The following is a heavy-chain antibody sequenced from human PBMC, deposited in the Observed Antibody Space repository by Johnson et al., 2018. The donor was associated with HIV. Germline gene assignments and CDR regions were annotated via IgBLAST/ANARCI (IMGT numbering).Heavy chain of an antibody. J-gene: IGHJ3*02. CDR2: IYPGGGTN. V-gene: IGHV3-30*04. CDR1: GFTFSSYG. Sequence: QVQLVESGGGVVQPGRSLRLSCTASGFTFSSYGIHWVRQAPGKGLEWVAVIYPGGGTNNYADSFKGRFTISTDNSKNTLYLQMNSLRAEDTAVYYCAREVRGPRGGFDIWGQGTMVTVSS. CDR3: AREVRGPRGGFDI. D-gene: IGHD3-10*01.